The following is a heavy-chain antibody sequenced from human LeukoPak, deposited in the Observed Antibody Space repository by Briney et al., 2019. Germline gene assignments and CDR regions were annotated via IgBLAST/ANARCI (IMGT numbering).Heavy chain of an antibody. D-gene: IGHD3-22*01. V-gene: IGHV3-74*01. J-gene: IGHJ3*02. CDR1: GFTFSNYW. CDR2: INSDGINT. Sequence: GGPLRLSCAASGFTFSNYWMHWVRQAPGKGLVWVSRINSDGINTSYADSVKGRFTISRDNSKNTLYLQMNSLRAEDTAVYYCARCYDSSGYTDAFDIWGQGTMVTVSS. CDR3: ARCYDSSGYTDAFDI.